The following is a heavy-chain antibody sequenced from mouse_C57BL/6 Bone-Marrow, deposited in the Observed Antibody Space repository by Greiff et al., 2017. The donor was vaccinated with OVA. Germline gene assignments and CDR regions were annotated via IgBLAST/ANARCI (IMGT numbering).Heavy chain of an antibody. V-gene: IGHV3-6*01. Sequence: EVKVEESGPGLVKPSQSLSLTCSVTGYSITSGYYWNWIRQFPGNKLEWMGYISYDGSNNYNPSLKNRISITRDTSKNQFFLKLNSVTTEDTATYYCARDPIYYDYDAYFDYWGQGTTLTVSS. D-gene: IGHD2-4*01. CDR3: ARDPIYYDYDAYFDY. CDR1: GYSITSGYY. J-gene: IGHJ2*01. CDR2: ISYDGSN.